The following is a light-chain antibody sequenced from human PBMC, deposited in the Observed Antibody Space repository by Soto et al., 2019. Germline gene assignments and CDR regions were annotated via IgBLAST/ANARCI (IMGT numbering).Light chain of an antibody. CDR3: QQYNSYST. CDR2: TAS. V-gene: IGKV1-17*01. Sequence: DIQMTQSPSSLSASVVDRVTITGRASRYIRSDLSWYQQRPGQAPKVLIYTASSLQSGVPSRFSGSGSGTEFTLTISSLQPDDFATYYCQQYNSYSTFGQGTKVDIK. J-gene: IGKJ1*01. CDR1: RYIRSD.